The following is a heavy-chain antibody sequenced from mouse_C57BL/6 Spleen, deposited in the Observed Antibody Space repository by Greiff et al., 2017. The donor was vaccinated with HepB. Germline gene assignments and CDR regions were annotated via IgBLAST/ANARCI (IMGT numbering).Heavy chain of an antibody. CDR3: ARHMGNYGAMDY. Sequence: QVQLQQSGPGLVAPSQSLSITCTVSGFSLTSYGVHWVRQPPGKGLEWLVVIWSDGSTTYNSALKSRLSISKDNSKSQVFVKMNSLQTDDTAMYYCARHMGNYGAMDYWGQGTSVTVSS. CDR1: GFSLTSYG. V-gene: IGHV2-6-1*01. D-gene: IGHD2-1*01. J-gene: IGHJ4*01. CDR2: IWSDGST.